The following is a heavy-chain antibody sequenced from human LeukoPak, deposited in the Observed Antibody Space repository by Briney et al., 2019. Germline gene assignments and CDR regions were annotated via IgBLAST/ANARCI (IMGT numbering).Heavy chain of an antibody. CDR2: IYYSGST. CDR1: GGSISSSSYY. J-gene: IGHJ4*02. Sequence: SETLSLTCTVSGGSISSSSYYWGWIRQPPGKGLEWIGSIYYSGSTYYNPSLKSRVTISVDTSKNQFSLKLSSVTAADTAVYYCARHNCDSSAELDYWGQGTLVTVSS. V-gene: IGHV4-39*01. CDR3: ARHNCDSSAELDY. D-gene: IGHD3-22*01.